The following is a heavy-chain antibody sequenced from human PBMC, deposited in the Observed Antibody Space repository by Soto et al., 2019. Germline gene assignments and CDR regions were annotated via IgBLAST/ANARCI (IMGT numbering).Heavy chain of an antibody. CDR3: ARAPRGYSDY. CDR2: TRNKANSYTT. J-gene: IGHJ4*02. CDR1: GFTFSDHY. V-gene: IGHV3-72*01. Sequence: GGSLRLSCAASGFTFSDHYMDWVRQAPGKGLEWVGRTRNKANSYTTEYAASVKGRFTISRDDSKNSLYLQMNSLKTEDTAVYYCARAPRGYSDYWGQGTLVTVSS. D-gene: IGHD5-12*01.